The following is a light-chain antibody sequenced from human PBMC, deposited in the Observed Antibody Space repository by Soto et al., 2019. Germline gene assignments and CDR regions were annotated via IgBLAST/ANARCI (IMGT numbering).Light chain of an antibody. Sequence: EIVLTQSPGTLSLSPGERATLSCRASQSVSSSYLAWYQQKPGQAPRLLIYGASSRATGIPDKFSGSGSGTDFTLTISRLDPDDFAVCYCQYYTSSPPRTFGQGTKVEIK. CDR1: QSVSSSY. CDR2: GAS. J-gene: IGKJ1*01. CDR3: QYYTSSPPRT. V-gene: IGKV3-20*01.